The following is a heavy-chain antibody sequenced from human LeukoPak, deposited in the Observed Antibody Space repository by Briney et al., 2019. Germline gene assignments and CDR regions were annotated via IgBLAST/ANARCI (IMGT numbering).Heavy chain of an antibody. Sequence: GRSLRLSCAASGFIFSRYAMHWVRQTPGKGLEWVAAIWNDGSDENSADSVKGRFTISSDNSKNTLYLQMNSLRAEDTAVYYCTFEIGRSQGAFDIWGQGTMITVSS. D-gene: IGHD1-26*01. CDR1: GFIFSRYA. CDR2: IWNDGSDE. CDR3: TFEIGRSQGAFDI. J-gene: IGHJ3*02. V-gene: IGHV3-33*01.